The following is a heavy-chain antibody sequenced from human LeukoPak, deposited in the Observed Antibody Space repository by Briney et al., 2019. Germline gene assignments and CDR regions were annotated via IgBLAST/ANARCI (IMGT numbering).Heavy chain of an antibody. J-gene: IGHJ6*04. CDR2: ISSSGSTI. D-gene: IGHD3-9*01. V-gene: IGHV3-48*03. CDR1: GFTFSSYE. Sequence: GGSLRLSCAASGFTFSSYEVNWVRQAPGKGLEWVSYISSSGSTICYADSVKGRFTISRDNAKNSLYLRMNSLRAEDTAVYYCARRYDILTGYGYYYYYGMDVWGKGTTVTVSS. CDR3: ARRYDILTGYGYYYYYGMDV.